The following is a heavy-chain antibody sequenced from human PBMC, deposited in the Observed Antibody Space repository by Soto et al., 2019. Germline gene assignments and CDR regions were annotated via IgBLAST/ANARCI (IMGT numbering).Heavy chain of an antibody. V-gene: IGHV4-61*01. CDR1: GGSGRSVNDY. CDR2: VYFSGST. Sequence: LETLCLSCSVSGGSGRSVNDYCSWIRQPPGKGLEWIGYVYFSGSTYYNPSLKSRVSISADTSKNQFSLKLTSVTAADTAVYYCAREGGEYCSGGSCQVDYWGQGTLVTVSS. J-gene: IGHJ4*02. CDR3: AREGGEYCSGGSCQVDY. D-gene: IGHD2-15*01.